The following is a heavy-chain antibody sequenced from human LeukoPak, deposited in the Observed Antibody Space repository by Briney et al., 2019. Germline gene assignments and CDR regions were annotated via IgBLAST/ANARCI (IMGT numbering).Heavy chain of an antibody. V-gene: IGHV1-46*01. D-gene: IGHD5-12*01. CDR3: ARDLGGYDSAGFDY. CDR1: GYIFTSYY. Sequence: ASVKVSCKESGYIFTSYYMHWVRQAPGQGLEWMGIIRPSGGSTSYAQKFQGRVTMTRDTSTSTVYMELSSLRSEDTAVYYCARDLGGYDSAGFDYWGQGTLVTVSS. CDR2: IRPSGGST. J-gene: IGHJ4*02.